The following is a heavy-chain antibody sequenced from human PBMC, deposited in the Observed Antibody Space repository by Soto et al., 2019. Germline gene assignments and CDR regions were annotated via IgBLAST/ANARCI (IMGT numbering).Heavy chain of an antibody. V-gene: IGHV1-46*01. CDR1: GYTFTSYY. Sequence: AASVKVSCKASGYTFTSYYMHWVRQAPGQGLEWMGIINPSGGSTSYAQKFQGRVTMTRDTSTSTVYMELSSLRSEDTVVYYCARDPQYYYGSGSYSSFFGYWGQGTLVTVCS. CDR2: INPSGGST. D-gene: IGHD3-10*01. J-gene: IGHJ4*02. CDR3: ARDPQYYYGSGSYSSFFGY.